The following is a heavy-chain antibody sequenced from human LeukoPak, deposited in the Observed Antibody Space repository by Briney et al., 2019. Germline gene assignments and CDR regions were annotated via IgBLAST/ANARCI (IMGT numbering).Heavy chain of an antibody. CDR2: FDPEDGET. D-gene: IGHD3-22*01. J-gene: IGHJ5*02. CDR3: ATAKYYYDSSGRGSWFDP. V-gene: IGHV1-24*01. Sequence: GASVTVSCKVSGYTLTELSMHWVRQAPGKGLEWMGGFDPEDGETIYAQKFQGRVTMTEDTSTDTAYMELSSLRSEDTAVYYCATAKYYYDSSGRGSWFDPWGQGTLVTVSS. CDR1: GYTLTELS.